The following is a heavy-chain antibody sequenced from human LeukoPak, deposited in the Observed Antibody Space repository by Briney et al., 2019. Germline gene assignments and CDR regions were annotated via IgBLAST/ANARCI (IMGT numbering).Heavy chain of an antibody. J-gene: IGHJ3*02. CDR2: IGAYNGNT. V-gene: IGHV1-18*01. CDR3: ARAGAHYDILTGYYLPPGTPFDI. Sequence: ASVKVSCKASGYTFTSYGISWVRQAPGQGLEWMGWIGAYNGNTNYAQKLQGRVTMTTETSTSTAYMELRSLRSDDTAVYYCARAGAHYDILTGYYLPPGTPFDIWGQGTMVTVSS. CDR1: GYTFTSYG. D-gene: IGHD3-9*01.